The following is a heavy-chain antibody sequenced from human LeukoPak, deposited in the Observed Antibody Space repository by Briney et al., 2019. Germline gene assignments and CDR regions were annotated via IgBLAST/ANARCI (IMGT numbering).Heavy chain of an antibody. J-gene: IGHJ6*03. V-gene: IGHV4-34*01. Sequence: PSETLSLTCAVYGGSFSGYYWSWIRQPPGKGLEWIGEINHSGSTNYNPSLKSRVTISVDTSKNQFSLKLSSVTAADTAVYYCARDRYYDSSGDYYYYMDVWGKGTKVTISS. D-gene: IGHD3-22*01. CDR3: ARDRYYDSSGDYYYYMDV. CDR2: INHSGST. CDR1: GGSFSGYY.